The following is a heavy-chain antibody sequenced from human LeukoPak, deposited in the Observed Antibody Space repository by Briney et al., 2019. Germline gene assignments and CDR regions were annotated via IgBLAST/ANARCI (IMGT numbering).Heavy chain of an antibody. Sequence: GASVKVSCKASGGTFSSYAISWVRQAPGQGLEWMGGIIPIFGTANYAQKFQGRVTITADESTSTAYMELSSLRSEDTAVYYCARHVGSSPRDYYYYYMDVWGKGTTVTVSS. CDR1: GGTFSSYA. CDR2: IIPIFGTA. CDR3: ARHVGSSPRDYYYYYMDV. V-gene: IGHV1-69*13. D-gene: IGHD6-6*01. J-gene: IGHJ6*03.